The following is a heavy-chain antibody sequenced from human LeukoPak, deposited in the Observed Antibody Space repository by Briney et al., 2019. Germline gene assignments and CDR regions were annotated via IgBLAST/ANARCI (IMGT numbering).Heavy chain of an antibody. Sequence: GGSLRLSCAASGFTFSSYAMHWVRQAPGKGLEWVAVISYDGSNKYYADSVKGRFTISRDNSKNTLYLQMNSLRAEDTAVYYCARPAKLGMIRAFNWFDPWGQGTLVTVSS. CDR1: GFTFSSYA. D-gene: IGHD3-22*01. CDR2: ISYDGSNK. CDR3: ARPAKLGMIRAFNWFDP. V-gene: IGHV3-30*04. J-gene: IGHJ5*02.